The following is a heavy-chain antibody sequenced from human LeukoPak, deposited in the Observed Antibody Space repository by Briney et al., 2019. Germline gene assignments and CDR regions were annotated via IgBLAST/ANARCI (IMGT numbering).Heavy chain of an antibody. Sequence: NRGESLKISCKGSGYSFTTYWISWVRQMPGKGLEWMGRIDPSDSYTNYSPSFQGHVTISADKSLSTAYLQWTSLKASDTAMYYCARHAKAYGSSCDYWGQGTLVTVSS. CDR2: IDPSDSYT. CDR3: ARHAKAYGSSCDY. CDR1: GYSFTTYW. D-gene: IGHD6-13*01. J-gene: IGHJ4*02. V-gene: IGHV5-10-1*01.